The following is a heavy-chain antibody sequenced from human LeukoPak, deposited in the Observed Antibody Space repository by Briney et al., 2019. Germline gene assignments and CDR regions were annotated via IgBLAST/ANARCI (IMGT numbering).Heavy chain of an antibody. CDR2: INTKSGRT. D-gene: IGHD3-3*01. CDR1: GYSFTDYY. Sequence: ASVTLSCTTSGYSFTDYYIHWVRQAPGQGLEWMGWINTKSGRTSSARKFQGRVTMTRDPSITTVYMDMAWLTSDDTAIYFCARADFIDAGPYLIGPWGQGTLVTVSS. V-gene: IGHV1-2*02. J-gene: IGHJ5*02. CDR3: ARADFIDAGPYLIGP.